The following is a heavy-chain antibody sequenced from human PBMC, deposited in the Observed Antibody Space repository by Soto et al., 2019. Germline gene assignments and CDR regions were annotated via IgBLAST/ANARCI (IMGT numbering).Heavy chain of an antibody. V-gene: IGHV4-39*01. CDR2: IYYSGST. Sequence: PLELLSLTCTFAGGSSRSGSYCWGWIRQPPGKGRDWIGSIYYSGSTYYNPSLKSRVTISVDTSKNQFSLKLSSVTAADTAVYYCARVRLVATIRVGDYYYGMDVWGQGTTVSLSS. CDR1: GGSSRSGSYC. CDR3: ARVRLVATIRVGDYYYGMDV. J-gene: IGHJ6*02. D-gene: IGHD5-12*01.